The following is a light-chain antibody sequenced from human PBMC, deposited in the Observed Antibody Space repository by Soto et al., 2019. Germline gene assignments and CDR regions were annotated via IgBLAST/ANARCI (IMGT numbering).Light chain of an antibody. V-gene: IGLV2-14*01. CDR2: EVS. CDR1: SSDVGGYNY. CDR3: SSYTSISTLVV. Sequence: QSALTQPASVSGSPGQSITISCTGTSSDVGGYNYVSWYQQHPGKAPKFMIYEVSNRPSGVSNRFSGSKSGNTASLTISGLHAEDEADYYCSSYTSISTLVVFGGGTKLTVL. J-gene: IGLJ2*01.